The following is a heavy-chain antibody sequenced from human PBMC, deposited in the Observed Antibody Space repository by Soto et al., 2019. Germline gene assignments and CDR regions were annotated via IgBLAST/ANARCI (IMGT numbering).Heavy chain of an antibody. CDR2: INAGNGNT. J-gene: IGHJ4*02. CDR3: AILGTYYFDNSDNYFDF. V-gene: IGHV1-3*05. CDR1: GYTLTRYS. Sequence: QVQLVQSGAEEMKPGASVKVSCKASGYTLTRYSIHWVRQAPGQRLEGMGWINAGNGNTKFSQKFQGRVTITRDTSASTAYMELRGLRSEDTAVNYCAILGTYYFDNSDNYFDFWGQGTLVTVSS. D-gene: IGHD3-22*01.